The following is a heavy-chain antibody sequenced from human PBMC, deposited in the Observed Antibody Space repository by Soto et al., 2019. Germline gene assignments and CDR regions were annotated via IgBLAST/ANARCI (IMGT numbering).Heavy chain of an antibody. CDR1: GFTFSDYY. Sequence: GGSLILSCAASGFTFSDYYMSWIRQAPGKGLEWVSYISSSSSYTNYADSVKGRFTISRDNAKNSLYLQMNSLRAEDTAVYYCARDSVYYGDYELNYFDYWGQGTLVTVSS. V-gene: IGHV3-11*05. CDR3: ARDSVYYGDYELNYFDY. J-gene: IGHJ4*02. CDR2: ISSSSSYT. D-gene: IGHD4-17*01.